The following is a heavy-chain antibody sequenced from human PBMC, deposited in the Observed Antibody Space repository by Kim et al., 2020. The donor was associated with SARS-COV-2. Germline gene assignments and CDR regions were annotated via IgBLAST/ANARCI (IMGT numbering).Heavy chain of an antibody. V-gene: IGHV3-23*01. D-gene: IGHD2-2*01. J-gene: IGHJ4*02. CDR3: AKAVDIVVVPANYFDY. Sequence: SVKCRFTISRDNSKNTLYLQMNSLRAEDTAVYYCAKAVDIVVVPANYFDYWGQGTLVTVSS.